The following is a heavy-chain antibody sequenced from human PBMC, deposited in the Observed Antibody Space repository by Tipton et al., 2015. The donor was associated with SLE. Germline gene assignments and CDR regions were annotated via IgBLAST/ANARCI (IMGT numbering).Heavy chain of an antibody. CDR3: ARVGAPVAFEI. CDR1: GGSFSGYY. CDR2: IFYTGST. J-gene: IGHJ3*02. Sequence: TLSLTCAVYGGSFSGYYWSWIRQPPGKGLEWIGSIFYTGSTYYNPSLKSRVSFSIDTSKHQFSLKLNSVTAADTAVYYCARVGAPVAFEIWGQGTKVTVSS. D-gene: IGHD1-26*01. V-gene: IGHV4-34*12.